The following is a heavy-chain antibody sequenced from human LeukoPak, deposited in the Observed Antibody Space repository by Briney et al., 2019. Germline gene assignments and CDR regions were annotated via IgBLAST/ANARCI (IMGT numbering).Heavy chain of an antibody. Sequence: GGSLRLSXAASGFTFSSYGMHWVRQAPGKGVEWVAFIRYDGSNKYYADSVKGRFTISRDNSKNTLYLQMNSLRAEDTAVYYCAKDQGGGSPYHFLFDYWGQGTLVTVSS. D-gene: IGHD1-26*01. CDR2: IRYDGSNK. CDR1: GFTFSSYG. J-gene: IGHJ4*02. CDR3: AKDQGGGSPYHFLFDY. V-gene: IGHV3-30*02.